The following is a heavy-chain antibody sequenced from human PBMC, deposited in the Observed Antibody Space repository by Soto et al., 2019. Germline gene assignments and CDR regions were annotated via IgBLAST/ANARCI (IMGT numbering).Heavy chain of an antibody. J-gene: IGHJ6*02. V-gene: IGHV6-1*01. D-gene: IGHD6-6*01. CDR1: GDSVSSNSAA. Sequence: SQTLSLTCAISGDSVSSNSAAWNWIRQSPSRGLEWLGRTYYRSKWYNDYAVSVKSRITINPDTSKNQFSLQLNSATPEDTAVYYCARDRIAARRAGYGMDVWGQGTTVTVSS. CDR2: TYYRSKWYN. CDR3: ARDRIAARRAGYGMDV.